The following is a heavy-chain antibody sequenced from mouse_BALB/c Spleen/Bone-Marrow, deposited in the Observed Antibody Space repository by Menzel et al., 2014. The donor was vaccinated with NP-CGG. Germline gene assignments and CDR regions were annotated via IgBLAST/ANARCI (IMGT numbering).Heavy chain of an antibody. CDR1: GYAFTNYW. CDR3: ARPQFISGRYYAMDY. J-gene: IGHJ4*01. D-gene: IGHD1-2*01. CDR2: IYPGSGNT. V-gene: IGHV1-63*01. Sequence: VQRVESGAELVRPGTSVKISCKASGYAFTNYWLDWVKQSPGHGLEWIGDIYPGSGNTYFNEKFKGKATLTADKSSSTAYTQLSSLTSEDSAVYFCARPQFISGRYYAMDYWGQGTSVTVSS.